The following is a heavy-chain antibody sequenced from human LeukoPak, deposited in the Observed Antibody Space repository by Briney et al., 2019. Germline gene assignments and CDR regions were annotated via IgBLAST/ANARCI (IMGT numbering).Heavy chain of an antibody. Sequence: PSETLSLTCAVYGGSFSGYYWSWIRQPPGKGLEWIGEINHSGSTNYNPSLKSRVTISVDTSKNQFSLKLSSVTAADTAVYYCARPATTDRDYYDSSGWGAFDIWGQGTMVTVSS. CDR1: GGSFSGYY. D-gene: IGHD3-22*01. CDR2: INHSGST. CDR3: ARPATTDRDYYDSSGWGAFDI. J-gene: IGHJ3*02. V-gene: IGHV4-34*01.